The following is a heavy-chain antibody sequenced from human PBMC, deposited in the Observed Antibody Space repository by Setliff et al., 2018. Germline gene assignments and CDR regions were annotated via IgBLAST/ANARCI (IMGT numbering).Heavy chain of an antibody. V-gene: IGHV1-69*13. Sequence: SVKVSCKASGYTFTSYGISWVRQAPGQGLEWMGRIIPIFGTANYAQKFQGRVTITADESTSTAYMELSSLRSEDTAVYYCTTDSMFYFDSSGYHVLDYWGQGTLVTVSS. CDR3: TTDSMFYFDSSGYHVLDY. J-gene: IGHJ4*02. CDR2: IIPIFGTA. CDR1: GYTFTSYG. D-gene: IGHD3-22*01.